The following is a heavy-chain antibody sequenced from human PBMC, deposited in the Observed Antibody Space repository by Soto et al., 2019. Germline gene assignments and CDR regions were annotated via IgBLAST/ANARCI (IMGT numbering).Heavy chain of an antibody. CDR1: VGTFSSYT. D-gene: IGHD3-10*01. J-gene: IGHJ6*03. CDR2: NIPILGIA. V-gene: IGHV1-69*02. CDR3: ARAASMVRGVIRSPSYYYYMDV. Sequence: GASEKGSCKASVGTFSSYTISRVRQAPGQRLECMGRNIPILGIANYAQKFQGRVTITADKSTSTAYMELSSLRSEDTAVYYCARAASMVRGVIRSPSYYYYMDVWGKGTTVTVS.